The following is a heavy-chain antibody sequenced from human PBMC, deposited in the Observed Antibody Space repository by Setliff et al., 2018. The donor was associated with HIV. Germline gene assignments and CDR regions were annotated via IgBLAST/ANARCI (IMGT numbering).Heavy chain of an antibody. J-gene: IGHJ3*02. CDR3: ARLASGGWPLEVFDI. CDR1: GYTFTLYA. D-gene: IGHD2-15*01. CDR2: ISAYNGNT. V-gene: IGHV1-18*01. Sequence: ASVKVSCKASGYTFTLYAISWVRQAPGQGLEYLGWISAYNGNTNYAQKVQGRITMTTDASTSTVDMELRSLTSDDTAVYYCARLASGGWPLEVFDIWGQGTMVTVSS.